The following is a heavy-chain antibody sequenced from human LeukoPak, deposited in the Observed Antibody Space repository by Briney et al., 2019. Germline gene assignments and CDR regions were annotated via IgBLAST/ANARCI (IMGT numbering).Heavy chain of an antibody. D-gene: IGHD2-2*02. J-gene: IGHJ5*02. V-gene: IGHV3-21*01. CDR1: GLTFSSYS. CDR3: ARDSVKMVVPAAILDWFDP. CDR2: ISSSSSYI. Sequence: GGSLRLSCAASGLTFSSYSMNWVRQAPEKGLEWVSSISSSSSYIYYADSVKGRFTISRDNAKNSLYLQMNSLRAEDTAVYYCARDSVKMVVPAAILDWFDPWGQGTLVTVSS.